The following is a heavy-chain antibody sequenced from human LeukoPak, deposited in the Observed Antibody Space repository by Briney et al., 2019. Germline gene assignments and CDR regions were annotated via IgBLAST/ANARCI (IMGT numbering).Heavy chain of an antibody. CDR2: INHSGST. Sequence: PSETLSLTCAVYGGSFSGYYWSWIRQPPGKGLEWIGEINHSGSTNYNPSLKSRVTISVDTSKNQFSLKLSSVTAADTAVYYCAKSSYDSSGYYYVGAFDIWGQGTMVTVSS. V-gene: IGHV4-34*01. CDR3: AKSSYDSSGYYYVGAFDI. D-gene: IGHD3-22*01. CDR1: GGSFSGYY. J-gene: IGHJ3*02.